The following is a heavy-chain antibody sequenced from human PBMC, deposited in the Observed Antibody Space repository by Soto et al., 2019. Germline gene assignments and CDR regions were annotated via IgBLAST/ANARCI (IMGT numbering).Heavy chain of an antibody. Sequence: SETLSLTCTVSGGSISSGGYYWSWIRQHPGKGLEWIGYIYYSGSTYYNPSLKSRVTISVDTSKNQFSLKLSSVTAADTAVYYCAISPPYYYYMDVWGKGTTVTVSS. CDR1: GGSISSGGYY. CDR3: AISPPYYYYMDV. CDR2: IYYSGST. V-gene: IGHV4-31*03. J-gene: IGHJ6*03.